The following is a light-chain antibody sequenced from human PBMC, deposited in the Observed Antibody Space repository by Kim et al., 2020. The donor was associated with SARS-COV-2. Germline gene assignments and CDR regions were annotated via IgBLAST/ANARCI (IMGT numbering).Light chain of an antibody. J-gene: IGLJ2*01. Sequence: VKLTCTLSSGHSSYAIAWHQQQPEKGPRYLMKLNSDGSHSKGDGIPDRFSGSSSGAERYLTISSLQSEDEADYYCQTWGTGSHVVFGGGTKVTVL. CDR2: LNSDGSH. V-gene: IGLV4-69*01. CDR1: SGHSSYA. CDR3: QTWGTGSHVV.